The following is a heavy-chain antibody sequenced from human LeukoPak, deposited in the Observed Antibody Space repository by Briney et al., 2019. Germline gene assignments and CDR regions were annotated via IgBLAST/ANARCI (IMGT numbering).Heavy chain of an antibody. CDR2: ISSGGNTI. V-gene: IGHV3-48*03. J-gene: IGHJ4*02. D-gene: IGHD5-18*01. CDR1: GFTFSSYE. CDR3: AREGTAMVSFDY. Sequence: GGSLRLSCAASGFTFSSYEMNWVRQAPGKGLEWASYISSGGNTIYYADSVKGRFTISRDNAKNSLYLQMNSLRAEDTAVYYCAREGTAMVSFDYWGQGTLVTVSS.